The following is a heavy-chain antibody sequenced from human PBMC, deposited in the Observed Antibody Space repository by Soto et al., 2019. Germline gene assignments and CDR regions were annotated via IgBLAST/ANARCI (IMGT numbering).Heavy chain of an antibody. V-gene: IGHV3-11*05. Sequence: GGSLRLSCAASGFTVSSNYMTWIRQAPGKGLEWISEISGTANYRNYADSVKGRFTVSRENAKNTLYPEMNSLRAEDTAVYFCARDRDTYGHGFFDYWGQGALVTVSS. CDR3: ARDRDTYGHGFFDY. CDR2: ISGTANYR. J-gene: IGHJ4*02. CDR1: GFTVSSNY. D-gene: IGHD5-18*01.